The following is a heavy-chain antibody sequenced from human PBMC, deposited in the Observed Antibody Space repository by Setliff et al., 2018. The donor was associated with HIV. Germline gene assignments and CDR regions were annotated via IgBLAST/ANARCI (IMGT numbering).Heavy chain of an antibody. J-gene: IGHJ3*02. CDR1: GYFFNNYG. Sequence: ASVKVSCKASGYFFNNYGIAWVRQAPGQGLEWMGWISGFNGNTNYAQILQGRVTVTTDTSTSTAYMELRSLRSDDTAVYYCARAGGFCSAATCLRGYDAFDIWGQGTTVTVSS. CDR3: ARAGGFCSAATCLRGYDAFDI. V-gene: IGHV1-18*01. CDR2: ISGFNGNT. D-gene: IGHD2-15*01.